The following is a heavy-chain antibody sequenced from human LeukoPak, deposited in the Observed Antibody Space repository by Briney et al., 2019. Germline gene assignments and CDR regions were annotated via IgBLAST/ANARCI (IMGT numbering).Heavy chain of an antibody. V-gene: IGHV1-2*02. J-gene: IGHJ6*03. D-gene: IGHD2-2*01. CDR1: GYTFFSYG. CDR2: INPNSGGT. Sequence: ASVKVSCKASGYTFFSYGISWVRQAPGQGLEWMGWINPNSGGTNYAQKFQGRVTMTRDTSISTAYMDLSSLRSDDTAVYYCARGCQYQLLIYFYYYMDVWSKGTTVTVSS. CDR3: ARGCQYQLLIYFYYYMDV.